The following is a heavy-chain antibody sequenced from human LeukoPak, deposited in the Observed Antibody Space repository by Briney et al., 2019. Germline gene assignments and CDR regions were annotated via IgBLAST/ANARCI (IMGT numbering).Heavy chain of an antibody. CDR1: GVSISSYY. CDR3: ARGDCSSTSCYTRRYWFDP. D-gene: IGHD2-2*02. CDR2: IYYSGST. Sequence: PSETLSLTCTVSGVSISSYYWSWIRQPPGKGLEWIGYIYYSGSTNYNPSLKSRVTISVDTSKNQFPLKLSSVTAADTAVYYCARGDCSSTSCYTRRYWFDPWGQGTLVTVSS. V-gene: IGHV4-59*01. J-gene: IGHJ5*02.